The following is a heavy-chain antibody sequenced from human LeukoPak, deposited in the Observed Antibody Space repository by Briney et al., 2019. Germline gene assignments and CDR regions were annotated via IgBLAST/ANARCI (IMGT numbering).Heavy chain of an antibody. Sequence: SETLSLTCTVSGGSISSYYWSWLRQPAGKGLEWIGRIYTSGSTNYNPSLKSRVTMSVDTSKNQFSLKLSSVTAADTAVYYCARASPMAREDAFDIWGQGTMVTVSS. CDR2: IYTSGST. CDR3: ARASPMAREDAFDI. J-gene: IGHJ3*02. V-gene: IGHV4-4*07. D-gene: IGHD2-8*01. CDR1: GGSISSYY.